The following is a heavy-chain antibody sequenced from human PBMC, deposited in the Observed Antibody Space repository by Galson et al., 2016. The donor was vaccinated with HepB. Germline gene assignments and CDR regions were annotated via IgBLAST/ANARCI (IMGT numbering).Heavy chain of an antibody. D-gene: IGHD4-23*01. Sequence: SLRLSCAASGFTFGDYVLSWFRQAPGKGLEWVGFIRSKAYGGTTEYAASVKGRFTITRDDSKSIAYLQMNSLKTEDTAVYYCSRSRVVTKDDNFDYWGQGILVTVSS. CDR1: GFTFGDYV. V-gene: IGHV3-49*03. J-gene: IGHJ4*02. CDR2: IRSKAYGGTT. CDR3: SRSRVVTKDDNFDY.